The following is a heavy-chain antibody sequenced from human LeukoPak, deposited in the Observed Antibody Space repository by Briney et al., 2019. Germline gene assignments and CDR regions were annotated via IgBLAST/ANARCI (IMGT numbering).Heavy chain of an antibody. V-gene: IGHV4-34*01. D-gene: IGHD3-16*02. J-gene: IGHJ4*02. CDR1: GGSSSGYY. CDR2: INHSGST. CDR3: ARGRVWGSYRQNFDY. Sequence: SETLSLTCAVYGGSSSGYYWSWIRQPPGKGLEWIGEINHSGSTNYNPSLKSRVTISVDTSKNQFSLKLSSVTAADTAVYYCARGRVWGSYRQNFDYWGQGTLVTVSS.